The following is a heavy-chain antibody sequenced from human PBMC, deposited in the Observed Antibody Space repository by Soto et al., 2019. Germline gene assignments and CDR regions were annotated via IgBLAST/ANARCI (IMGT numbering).Heavy chain of an antibody. Sequence: LRLSCAASGFTFSSYGMHWVRQAPGKGLEWVAVIWYDGSNKYYADSVKGRFTISRDNSKNTLYLQMNSLRAEDTAVYYCARARYSSSWYWLHPCGEGTIVTV. D-gene: IGHD6-13*01. CDR2: IWYDGSNK. CDR1: GFTFSSYG. J-gene: IGHJ5*02. V-gene: IGHV3-33*01. CDR3: ARARYSSSWYWLHP.